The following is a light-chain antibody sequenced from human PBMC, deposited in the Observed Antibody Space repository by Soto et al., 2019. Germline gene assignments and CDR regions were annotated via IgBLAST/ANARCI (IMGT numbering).Light chain of an antibody. Sequence: IQMTQSPSTLSASVGDRVTITCRASQSISSWLAWYQQKPGKAPKLLIYDASSLESGVPSRFSGSGSGTEFTLTISSLQPDDFATYYCLQYNTYSGTFGQGTKVEIK. V-gene: IGKV1-5*01. J-gene: IGKJ1*01. CDR3: LQYNTYSGT. CDR1: QSISSW. CDR2: DAS.